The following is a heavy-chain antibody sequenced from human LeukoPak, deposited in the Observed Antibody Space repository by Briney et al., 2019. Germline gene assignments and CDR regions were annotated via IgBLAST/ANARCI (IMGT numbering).Heavy chain of an antibody. J-gene: IGHJ4*02. CDR3: ASTSPHDSSRKHY. V-gene: IGHV1-2*02. CDR1: GYTFTGYY. Sequence: GASVKVSCKASGYTFTGYYMHWGRHAPGQGLEWMGWINPNSGGTNSAQKSQGRVTMTRDTYISTAYMELSRLRSDDTAVYYCASTSPHDSSRKHYWGQGTLVTVSS. D-gene: IGHD3-22*01. CDR2: INPNSGGT.